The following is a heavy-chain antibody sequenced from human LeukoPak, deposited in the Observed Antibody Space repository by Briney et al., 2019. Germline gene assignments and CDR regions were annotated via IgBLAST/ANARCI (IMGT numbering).Heavy chain of an antibody. Sequence: SETLSLTCAVYGGSFSGYYWSWIRQPPGKGLEWIGEISHSGSTNYNPSLKSRVTISVDTSKNQFSLKLSSVTAADTAVYYCARSGWYYAEYFQHWGQGTLVTVSS. CDR1: GGSFSGYY. CDR2: ISHSGST. D-gene: IGHD6-19*01. V-gene: IGHV4-34*01. J-gene: IGHJ1*01. CDR3: ARSGWYYAEYFQH.